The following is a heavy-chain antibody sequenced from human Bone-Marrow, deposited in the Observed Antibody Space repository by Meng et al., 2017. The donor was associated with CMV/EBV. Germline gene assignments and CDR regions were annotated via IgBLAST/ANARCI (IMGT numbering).Heavy chain of an antibody. D-gene: IGHD3-3*01. CDR1: GYSFTSYW. Sequence: KVSCKGSGYSFTSYWIGWVRQMPGKGLEWMGIIYPGDSDTRYSPSFQGQVTISADKSISTAYLQWSSLKASDTAMYYCARQMGKNDFWSGYYWDDAFDIWGQGKMVTVSS. V-gene: IGHV5-51*01. J-gene: IGHJ3*02. CDR3: ARQMGKNDFWSGYYWDDAFDI. CDR2: IYPGDSDT.